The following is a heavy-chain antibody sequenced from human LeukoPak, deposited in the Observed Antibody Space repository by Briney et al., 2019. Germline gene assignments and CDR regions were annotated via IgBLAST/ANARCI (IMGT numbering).Heavy chain of an antibody. CDR1: GFTFSSYG. D-gene: IGHD1-20*01. CDR3: AKSKRGITGTRLFDY. Sequence: GGSLRLSCAASGFTFSSYGMHWVRQAPGKGLEGVAVIWYDGSNKYYADSVKGRFTISRDNSKNTLYLQMNSLRAEDTAVYYCAKSKRGITGTRLFDYWGQGTLVTVSS. V-gene: IGHV3-33*06. CDR2: IWYDGSNK. J-gene: IGHJ4*02.